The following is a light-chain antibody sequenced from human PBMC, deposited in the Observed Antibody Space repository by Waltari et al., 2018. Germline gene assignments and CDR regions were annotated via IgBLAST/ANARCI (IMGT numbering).Light chain of an antibody. CDR3: CSYAGRATWA. CDR2: DVS. V-gene: IGLV2-11*01. Sequence: QSALTQPRSVSGSPGHSVTISCTGPSSDVGGYDYVSWYQQYPGKAPKLVIYDVSKRPSGVPDRFSGSKSGNTASLTISGLQAEDEADYNCCSYAGRATWAFGGGTKLTVL. CDR1: SSDVGGYDY. J-gene: IGLJ3*02.